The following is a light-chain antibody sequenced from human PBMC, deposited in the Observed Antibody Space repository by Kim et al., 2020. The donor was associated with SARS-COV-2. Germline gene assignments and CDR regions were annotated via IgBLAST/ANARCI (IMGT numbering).Light chain of an antibody. CDR2: AAS. CDR1: QGISNS. V-gene: IGKV1-27*01. J-gene: IGKJ1*01. Sequence: ATVEDRVTITCRASQGISNSLAWYQQKPGKVPKLLIYAASTLQSGVPSRFSGSGSGTDFTLSISSLQPEDVATYYCQKYNSAPRTFGQGTKLEI. CDR3: QKYNSAPRT.